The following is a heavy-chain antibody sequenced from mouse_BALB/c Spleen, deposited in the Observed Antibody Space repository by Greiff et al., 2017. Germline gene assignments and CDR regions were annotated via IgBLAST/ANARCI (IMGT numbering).Heavy chain of an antibody. Sequence: VQLQQSGAELVKPGASVKLSCTASGFNIKDTYMHWVKQRPEQGLEWIGRIDPANGNTKYDPKFQGKATITADTSSNTAYLQLSSLTSEDTAVYYCARWLLPSRYFDDWGAGTTVTVSS. V-gene: IGHV14-3*02. CDR3: ARWLLPSRYFDD. D-gene: IGHD2-3*01. CDR2: IDPANGNT. CDR1: GFNIKDTY. J-gene: IGHJ1*01.